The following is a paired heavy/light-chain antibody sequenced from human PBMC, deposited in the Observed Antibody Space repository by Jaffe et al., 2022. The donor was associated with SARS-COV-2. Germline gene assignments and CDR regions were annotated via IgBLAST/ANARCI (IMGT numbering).Heavy chain of an antibody. J-gene: IGHJ6*03. CDR3: ARANSYRYQGYYYMDV. CDR2: FFRGGVT. D-gene: IGHD3-16*02. Sequence: QVQLQESGPGLVKPSETLSLTCAVSGYSISDGYYWGWIRRPPGKGLEWIGSFFRGGVTYYNPSLKSRVTVSGDTTKNQFSLKLTSVTAADTAVYYCARANSYRYQGYYYMDVWGKGTTVTVSS. V-gene: IGHV4-38-2*01. CDR1: GYSISDGYY.
Light chain of an antibody. CDR1: QSLLHSNGYNY. V-gene: IGKV2-28*01. CDR3: MQALQTLPT. CDR2: LGS. Sequence: DIVMTQSPLFLPVTPGEPATISCRSSQSLLHSNGYNYLDWYLQKPGQSPQLLIYLGSNRASGVPDRFSGSGSGTDFTLKISRVEAEDVGVYYCMQALQTLPTFGQGTKVEI. J-gene: IGKJ1*01.